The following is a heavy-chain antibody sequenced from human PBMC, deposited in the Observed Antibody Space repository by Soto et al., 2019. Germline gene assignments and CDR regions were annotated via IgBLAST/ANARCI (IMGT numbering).Heavy chain of an antibody. CDR2: IRGKANSDAT. Sequence: EVQLVESGGGLVQPGGSLKLSCAASGFTFSGSAVHWVRQAPGKGLEWVGRIRGKANSDATVYDASVKGRFTISRDDSMNTAYLQMNSLKTEDTAVYYCTSPSINYDILTGYFKYWGQGSLVTVSS. CDR3: TSPSINYDILTGYFKY. D-gene: IGHD3-9*01. CDR1: GFTFSGSA. V-gene: IGHV3-73*02. J-gene: IGHJ4*02.